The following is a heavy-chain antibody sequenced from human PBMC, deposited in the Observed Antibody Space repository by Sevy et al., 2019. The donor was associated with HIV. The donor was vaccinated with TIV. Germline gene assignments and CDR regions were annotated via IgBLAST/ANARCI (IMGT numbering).Heavy chain of an antibody. J-gene: IGHJ4*02. V-gene: IGHV1-24*01. CDR3: ATTKDYYDSSAYPFDY. CDR1: GYTLTGFS. CDR2: FDPEDDET. D-gene: IGHD3-22*01. Sequence: ASVKVSCKVSGYTLTGFSMHWVRQAPGKGLEWMATFDPEDDETIYAQKFQGRVTMTKDTFTDTAYMERSSLRAEETAVYYCATTKDYYDSSAYPFDYWGQGTLVTVSS.